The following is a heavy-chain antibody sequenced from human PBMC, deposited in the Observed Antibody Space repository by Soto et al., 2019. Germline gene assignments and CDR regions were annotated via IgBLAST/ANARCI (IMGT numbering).Heavy chain of an antibody. CDR3: ARDLDGLHDDTSGPFPRPG. CDR2: IHSSGSI. Sequence: SETLSLTCTVSGGSISSDDYYWSWIRQAPGGGLEWIGYIHSSGSIYYNPSLKSRATMSIDTAGNQFSLKVSSVTVADTAVYYCARDLDGLHDDTSGPFPRPGWGQGTLVTVSS. J-gene: IGHJ1*01. V-gene: IGHV4-30-4*01. D-gene: IGHD3-22*01. CDR1: GGSISSDDYY.